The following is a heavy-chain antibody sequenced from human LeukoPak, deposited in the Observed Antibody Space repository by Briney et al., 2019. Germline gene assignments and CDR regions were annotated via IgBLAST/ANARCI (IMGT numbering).Heavy chain of an antibody. D-gene: IGHD3-9*01. CDR1: GYTFTGYY. CDR2: INPNSGGT. J-gene: IGHJ6*03. CDR3: ARGYYDILTGYYRFYYYYYMDV. V-gene: IGHV1-2*02. Sequence: PGASVKVSCKASGYTFTGYYMHWVRQAPGQGLEWMGWINPNSGGTNYAQKFQGRVTMTRDTSISTAYMELRSLRSDDTAVYYCARGYYDILTGYYRFYYYYYMDVWGKGTTVTVSS.